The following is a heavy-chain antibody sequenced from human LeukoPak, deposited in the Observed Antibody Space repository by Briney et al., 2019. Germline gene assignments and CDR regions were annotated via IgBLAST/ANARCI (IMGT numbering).Heavy chain of an antibody. D-gene: IGHD3-3*01. J-gene: IGHJ6*02. V-gene: IGHV4-59*12. CDR1: GGSISSYY. CDR2: IYYSGST. CDR3: ARDFWSGYPSPYGMDV. Sequence: SETLSLTCTVSGGSISSYYWSWIRQPPGKGLEWIGYIYYSGSTNYNPSLKSRVTISVDTSKNQFSLKLSSVTAADTAVYYCARDFWSGYPSPYGMDVWGQGTTVTVSS.